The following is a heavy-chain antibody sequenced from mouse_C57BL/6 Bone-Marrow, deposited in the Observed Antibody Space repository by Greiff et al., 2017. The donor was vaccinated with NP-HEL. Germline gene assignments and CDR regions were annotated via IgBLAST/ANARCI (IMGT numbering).Heavy chain of an antibody. CDR3: ARLLGRNY. CDR1: GFTFSDYG. Sequence: EVHLVESGGGLVKPGGSLKLSCAASGFTFSDYGMHWVRQAPEKGLEWVAYISSGSSTIYYAATVKGRFTISRDNAKNLLFLQITSLRSDDTAMYYCARLLGRNYWGQGTTLTVSS. CDR2: ISSGSSTI. J-gene: IGHJ2*01. D-gene: IGHD4-1*01. V-gene: IGHV5-17*01.